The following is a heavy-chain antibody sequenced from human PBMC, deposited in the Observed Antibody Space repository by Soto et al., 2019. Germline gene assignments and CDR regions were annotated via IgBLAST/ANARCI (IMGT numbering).Heavy chain of an antibody. CDR3: ARNGAAAGSPYYYYYYMDV. CDR2: ISSSGSTI. D-gene: IGHD6-13*01. Sequence: GGSLRLSCAASGFTFSSYEMNWVRQAPGKGLEWVSYISSSGSTIYYADSVKGRFTISRDNAKNSLYLQMNSLRAEDTAVYYCARNGAAAGSPYYYYYYMDVWGKGTTVTVSS. CDR1: GFTFSSYE. J-gene: IGHJ6*03. V-gene: IGHV3-48*03.